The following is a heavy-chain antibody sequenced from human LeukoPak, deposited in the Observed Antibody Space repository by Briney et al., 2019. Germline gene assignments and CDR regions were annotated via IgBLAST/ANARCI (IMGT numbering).Heavy chain of an antibody. CDR2: IYSGGST. D-gene: IGHD3-10*01. V-gene: IGHV3-66*01. Sequence: GGSLRLSCAASGFTFSSYAMSWVRQAPGKGLEWVSVIYSGGSTYYADSVKGRFTISRDNSKNTLYLQMNSLRAEDTAVYYCARGDTMVRGLSLRAFDIWGQGTMVTVSS. J-gene: IGHJ3*02. CDR3: ARGDTMVRGLSLRAFDI. CDR1: GFTFSSYA.